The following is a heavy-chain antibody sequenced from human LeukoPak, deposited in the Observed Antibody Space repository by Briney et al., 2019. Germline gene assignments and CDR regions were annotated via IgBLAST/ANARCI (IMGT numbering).Heavy chain of an antibody. D-gene: IGHD3-10*01. CDR1: GYTFTGYY. V-gene: IGHV1-2*02. CDR3: ARDRRGRFGESNIDY. CDR2: INPNSGGT. J-gene: IGHJ4*02. Sequence: ASVKVSCKASGYTFTGYYMHWVRQAPGQGLEWMGWINPNSGGTNYAQKFQGRVTMTRDTSISTAYMELSWLRSDDTAVYYCARDRRGRFGESNIDYWGQGTLVTVSS.